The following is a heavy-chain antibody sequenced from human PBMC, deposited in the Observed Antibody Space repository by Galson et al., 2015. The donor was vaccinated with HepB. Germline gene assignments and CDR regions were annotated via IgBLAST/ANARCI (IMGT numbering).Heavy chain of an antibody. CDR3: AKTGPAPGMATPPGDAFDI. Sequence: SLRLSCAASGFTFSSYAMSWVRQAPGKGLEWVSAISGSGGSTYYADSVKGRFTISRDNSKNTLYLQMNSLRAEDTAVYYCAKTGPAPGMATPPGDAFDIWGQGTMVTVSS. V-gene: IGHV3-23*01. CDR2: ISGSGGST. J-gene: IGHJ3*02. D-gene: IGHD5-24*01. CDR1: GFTFSSYA.